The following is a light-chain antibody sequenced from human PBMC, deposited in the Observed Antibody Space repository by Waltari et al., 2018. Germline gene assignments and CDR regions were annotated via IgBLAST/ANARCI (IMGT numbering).Light chain of an antibody. Sequence: EIVMTQSPATLSVPPGGRATVSCRASQSISRNLAWYQQKPGRPPRLILYGSSTRAPGIPARLSGSGSGTAFTLTISRLQSEDFAVYYCQQHTSWPLTFGGGTK. J-gene: IGKJ4*02. V-gene: IGKV3-15*01. CDR1: QSISRN. CDR3: QQHTSWPLT. CDR2: GSS.